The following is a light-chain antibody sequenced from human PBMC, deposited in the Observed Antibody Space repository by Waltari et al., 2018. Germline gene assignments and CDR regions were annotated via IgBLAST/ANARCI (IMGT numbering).Light chain of an antibody. V-gene: IGLV2-14*01. J-gene: IGLJ3*02. Sequence: QSALTQPASVSGSPGQSITISCTGTSSDVGFYDFVSWFQQPPGKAPKVMIYKVNNRPSGLSNRFSGSKSANTASLTISGLQAEDEADYYCSSYTRRSYWVFGGGTQLTVL. CDR1: SSDVGFYDF. CDR3: SSYTRRSYWV. CDR2: KVN.